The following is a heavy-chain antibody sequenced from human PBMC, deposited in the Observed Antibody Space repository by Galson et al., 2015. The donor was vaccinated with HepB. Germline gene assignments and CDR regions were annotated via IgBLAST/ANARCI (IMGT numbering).Heavy chain of an antibody. Sequence: SVKVSCKASGGTFSSYTISWVRQAPGQGLEWMGRIIPILGITSYAQKFQGRVTITADTSTSTAYMELSSLRSEDTAVYYCTRGATVMAMTPAVDYWGQGTLVTVSS. CDR3: TRGATVMAMTPAVDY. J-gene: IGHJ4*02. CDR2: IIPILGIT. V-gene: IGHV1-69*02. D-gene: IGHD2-21*01. CDR1: GGTFSSYT.